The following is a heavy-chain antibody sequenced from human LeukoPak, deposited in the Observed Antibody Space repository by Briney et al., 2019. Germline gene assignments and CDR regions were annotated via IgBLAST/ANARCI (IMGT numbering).Heavy chain of an antibody. CDR3: ALKVGATGTYGY. CDR1: GGSISSYY. Sequence: PSETLSLTCTVSGGSISSYYWSWIRQPPGKGLEWIGYIYYSGSTNYNPSLKSRVTISVDTSKNQFSLKLSSVTAADTAVYYCALKVGATGTYGYWGQGTLVSVSS. D-gene: IGHD1-26*01. J-gene: IGHJ4*02. V-gene: IGHV4-59*12. CDR2: IYYSGST.